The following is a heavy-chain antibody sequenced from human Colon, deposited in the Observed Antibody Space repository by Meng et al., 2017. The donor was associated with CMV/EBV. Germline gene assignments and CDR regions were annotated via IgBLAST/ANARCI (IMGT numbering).Heavy chain of an antibody. CDR3: AKVEGVYCTNVVCSMATGDDAFDI. V-gene: IGHV4-59*01. CDR2: IDYSGST. J-gene: IGHJ3*02. Sequence: SETLSLTCTVSGGSIISYYWSWIRQPPGKGLEWIGYIDYSGSTNYNPSLKSRVTISIDTSKNQFSLKLSSVTAADTAVYYCAKVEGVYCTNVVCSMATGDDAFDIWGQGTMVTVSS. CDR1: GGSIISYY. D-gene: IGHD2-8*01.